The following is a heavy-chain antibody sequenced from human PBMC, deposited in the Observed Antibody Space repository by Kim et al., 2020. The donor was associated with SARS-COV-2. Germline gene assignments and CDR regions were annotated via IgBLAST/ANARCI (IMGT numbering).Heavy chain of an antibody. CDR2: ISSSGSTI. CDR3: ARVGYIGDYYFDY. J-gene: IGHJ4*02. CDR1: GFTFSDYY. V-gene: IGHV3-11*01. Sequence: GGSLRLSCAASGFTFSDYYMSRIRQAPGKGLEWVSYISSSGSTIYYADSVKGRFTISRDNAKNSLYLQMNSLRAEDTAVYYCARVGYIGDYYFDYWGQGTLVTVSS. D-gene: IGHD5-18*01.